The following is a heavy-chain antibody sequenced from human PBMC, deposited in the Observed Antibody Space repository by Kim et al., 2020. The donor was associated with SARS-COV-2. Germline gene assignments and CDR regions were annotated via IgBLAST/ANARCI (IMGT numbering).Heavy chain of an antibody. D-gene: IGHD1-26*01. Sequence: PTPGQGFTGRFVFSLDTSVNTAYLQISSLKAEDTAVYYCARFRGNYYFDYWGQGTLVTVSS. CDR2: P. J-gene: IGHJ4*02. CDR3: ARFRGNYYFDY. V-gene: IGHV7-4-1*02.